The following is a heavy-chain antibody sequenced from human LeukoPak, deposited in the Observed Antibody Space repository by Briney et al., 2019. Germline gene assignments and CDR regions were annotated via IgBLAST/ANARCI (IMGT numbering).Heavy chain of an antibody. J-gene: IGHJ3*02. CDR2: IFHSGST. CDR3: ANQRAQGAFDI. CDR1: SGSIFSSNW. V-gene: IGHV4-4*02. Sequence: PSGTLSLTCAVSSGSIFSSNWWSWVRQPPGKGLEWIGQIFHSGSTSYSPSLKSRVTISVDKSKNQFSLKLSSVTAADTAVYYCANQRAQGAFDIWGQGTMVTVSS.